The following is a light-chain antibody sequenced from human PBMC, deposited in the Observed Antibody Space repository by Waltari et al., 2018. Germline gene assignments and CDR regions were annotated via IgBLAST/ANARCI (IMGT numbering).Light chain of an antibody. Sequence: QSALTQPPSASGSPGQSVTISCTGTSSDLGAYNYVSRYQMHPGKAPKLLIYEVSNGPSGVPDRFSGSKSGNTASLTVSGLQAEDEAEYFCASYAGNNNYVFGSGTKVTVL. J-gene: IGLJ1*01. CDR2: EVS. CDR1: SSDLGAYNY. CDR3: ASYAGNNNYV. V-gene: IGLV2-8*01.